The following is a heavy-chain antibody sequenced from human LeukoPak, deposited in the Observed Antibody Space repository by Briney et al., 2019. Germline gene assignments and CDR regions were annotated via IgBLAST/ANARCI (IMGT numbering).Heavy chain of an antibody. CDR2: VYTSGST. CDR1: SGSISSFY. CDR3: ARGLGGASYYMDV. Sequence: PSETLSPTCSVSSGSISSFYWTWVRQSAWKGLEWIGRVYTSGSTHYNPSLKGRATMSLDTSKYQFSLRLTSVTVADTAVYYCARGLGGASYYMDVWGKGTTVTVSS. D-gene: IGHD3-16*01. J-gene: IGHJ6*03. V-gene: IGHV4-4*07.